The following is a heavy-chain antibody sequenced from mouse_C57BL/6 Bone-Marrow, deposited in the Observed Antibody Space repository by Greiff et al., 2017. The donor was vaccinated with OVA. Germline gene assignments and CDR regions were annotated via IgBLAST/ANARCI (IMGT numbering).Heavy chain of an antibody. V-gene: IGHV1-82*01. CDR3: ARASDY. CDR1: GYAFSSSW. Sequence: LQESGPELVKPGASVKISCKASGYAFSSSWMNWVKQRPGKGLEWIGRIYPGDGDTNYNGKFKGKATLTADKSSSTAYMQLSSLTSEDSAVYFCARASDYWGQGTTLTVSS. CDR2: IYPGDGDT. J-gene: IGHJ2*01.